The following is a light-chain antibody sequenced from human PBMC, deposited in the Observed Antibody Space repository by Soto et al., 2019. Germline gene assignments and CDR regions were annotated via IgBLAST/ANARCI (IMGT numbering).Light chain of an antibody. CDR1: QSVRSD. V-gene: IGKV3-15*01. CDR2: GAS. Sequence: EKVVTQSPDTLSVSPGEGATLSCRASQSVRSDLPWFQQRPGQAPRLLIYGASARATGVPARFSGRGSGTEFTLSISSLQSEDSAVYYCQQYNTCPFTFGQGTKLEIK. CDR3: QQYNTCPFT. J-gene: IGKJ2*01.